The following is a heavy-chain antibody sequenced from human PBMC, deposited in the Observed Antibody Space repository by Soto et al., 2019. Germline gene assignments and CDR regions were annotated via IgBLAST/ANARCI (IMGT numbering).Heavy chain of an antibody. CDR2: ISYDGSNK. CDR1: GFTFSSYA. J-gene: IGHJ6*02. D-gene: IGHD3-22*01. CDR3: ARDGSTMIVGYYGMDV. V-gene: IGHV3-30-3*01. Sequence: GGSLRLSCAASGFTFSSYAMHWVRQAPGKGLEWVAVISYDGSNKYYADSVKGRFTISRENSKKTLYLQMNSLRAEDTAVYYCARDGSTMIVGYYGMDVWGQGTTVTVSS.